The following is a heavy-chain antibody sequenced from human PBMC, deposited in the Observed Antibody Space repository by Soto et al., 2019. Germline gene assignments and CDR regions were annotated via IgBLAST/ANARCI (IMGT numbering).Heavy chain of an antibody. J-gene: IGHJ4*02. CDR2: LYYSGTT. D-gene: IGHD2-21*02. Sequence: QLQLQESGPGLVRPSETLSLTCTVSGGSISTSRYYGGWIRQSPGKGLEWIGSLYYSGTTYYDSSLKSRVTITGDASKNQFSLRVTSVTAADTAVYYCARGAYCSRDCYSHYFDNWGQGILVTVSS. V-gene: IGHV4-39*01. CDR1: GGSISTSRYY. CDR3: ARGAYCSRDCYSHYFDN.